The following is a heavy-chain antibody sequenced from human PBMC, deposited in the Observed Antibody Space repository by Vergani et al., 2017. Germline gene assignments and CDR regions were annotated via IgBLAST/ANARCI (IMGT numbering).Heavy chain of an antibody. V-gene: IGHV4-59*01. CDR1: VGSISSYY. CDR2: IYYSGST. J-gene: IGHJ4*02. D-gene: IGHD6-13*01. Sequence: QVQLQESGPGLVKPSETLSLTCTVSVGSISSYYWSCIRQPPGKGLEWIGYIYYSGSTNYNPSLKSRVTISVATSKNQFSLKLSSVTAADTAVYYCARMGYGSSWYRWVPLYWGQGTLVTVSS. CDR3: ARMGYGSSWYRWVPLY.